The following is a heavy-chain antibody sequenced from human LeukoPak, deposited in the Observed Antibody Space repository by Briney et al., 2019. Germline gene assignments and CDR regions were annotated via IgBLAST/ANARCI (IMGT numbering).Heavy chain of an antibody. Sequence: SLRLXCAASGFILNDYGMHWVRQAPGKGLEWVADIWFDKNQHFADSVKGRFAISRDNSKNTVYLQINSLRAEDTAVYYCARDRHCVNGVCHSPPGMDVWGQGTTVTVSS. CDR1: GFILNDYG. V-gene: IGHV3-33*01. J-gene: IGHJ6*02. D-gene: IGHD2-8*01. CDR2: IWFDKNQ. CDR3: ARDRHCVNGVCHSPPGMDV.